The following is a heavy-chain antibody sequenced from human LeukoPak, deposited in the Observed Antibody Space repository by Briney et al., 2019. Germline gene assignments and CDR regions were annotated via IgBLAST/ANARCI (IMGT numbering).Heavy chain of an antibody. J-gene: IGHJ4*02. CDR2: IYYSGST. V-gene: IGHV4-39*01. CDR1: GGSISSSSYC. D-gene: IGHD3-22*01. Sequence: KPSETLSLTCTVSGGSISSSSYCWGWIRQPPGKGLEWIGSIYYSGSTYYNPSLKSRVTISVDTSESQFSLKLSSVTAADTAVYYCARQAAVIVVVKKMGVFLGWGQGTLVTVSS. CDR3: ARQAAVIVVVKKMGVFLG.